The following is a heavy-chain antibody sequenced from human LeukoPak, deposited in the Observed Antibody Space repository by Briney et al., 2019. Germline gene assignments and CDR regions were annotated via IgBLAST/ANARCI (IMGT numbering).Heavy chain of an antibody. D-gene: IGHD3-3*01. V-gene: IGHV4-59*01. CDR3: ARDDSWSGMDV. CDR1: GGSISSYY. J-gene: IGHJ6*04. CDR2: IYYSGST. Sequence: SETLSLTCTVSGGSISSYYWSWIRQPPGEGLEWIGYIYYSGSTNYNPSLKSRVTISVDTSKNQFSLKLSSVTAADTAVYYCARDDSWSGMDVWGKGTTVTVSS.